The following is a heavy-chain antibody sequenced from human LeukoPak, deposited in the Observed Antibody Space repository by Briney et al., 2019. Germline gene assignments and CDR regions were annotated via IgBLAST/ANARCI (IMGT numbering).Heavy chain of an antibody. J-gene: IGHJ4*02. Sequence: PSETLSLTCTVSGGSISSGDYYWSWIRQPPGKGLEWIGYIYYSGSTYYNPSLKSRVTISVDTSKNQFSLKLCSVTAADTAVYYCARATIREDIVVVPAAIDYWGQGTLVTVSS. V-gene: IGHV4-30-4*01. D-gene: IGHD2-2*01. CDR2: IYYSGST. CDR1: GGSISSGDYY. CDR3: ARATIREDIVVVPAAIDY.